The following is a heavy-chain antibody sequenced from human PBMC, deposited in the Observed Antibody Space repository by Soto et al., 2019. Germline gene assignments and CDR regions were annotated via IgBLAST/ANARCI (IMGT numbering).Heavy chain of an antibody. V-gene: IGHV3-30-3*01. Sequence: GGSLRLSCAASGFTFSSYAMHWVRQAPGKGLEWVAVISYDGSNKYYADSVKGRFTISRDNSKNTLYLQMNSLRAEDTAVYYCARWGGYDSPLDYWGQGTLVTVPS. CDR1: GFTFSSYA. D-gene: IGHD5-12*01. J-gene: IGHJ4*02. CDR2: ISYDGSNK. CDR3: ARWGGYDSPLDY.